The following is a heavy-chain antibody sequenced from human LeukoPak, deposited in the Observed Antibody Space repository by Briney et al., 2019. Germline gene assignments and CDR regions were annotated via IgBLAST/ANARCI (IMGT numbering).Heavy chain of an antibody. J-gene: IGHJ4*02. CDR3: ARSPWYYYGSGSYYNAPKYFDY. CDR2: INHSGST. D-gene: IGHD3-10*01. V-gene: IGHV4-34*01. CDR1: GGTFSGYY. Sequence: SETLSLTCAVYGGTFSGYYWSWIRQPPGKGLEWIGEINHSGSTNYNPSLKSRVTISVDTSKNQFSLKLSSVTAADTAVYYCARSPWYYYGSGSYYNAPKYFDYWGQGTLVTVSS.